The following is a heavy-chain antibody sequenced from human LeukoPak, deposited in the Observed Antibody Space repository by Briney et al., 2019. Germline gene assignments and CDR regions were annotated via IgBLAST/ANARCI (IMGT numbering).Heavy chain of an antibody. V-gene: IGHV4-34*01. Sequence: SETLSLTCTVYGGSFSGYYWSWIRQPPGKGLEWIGEINHSGSTNYNPSLKSRVTISVDTSKNQFSLKLSSVTAADTAVYYCARDRYTVTTQGLAYWGQGTLVTVSS. CDR2: INHSGST. CDR3: ARDRYTVTTQGLAY. D-gene: IGHD4-17*01. J-gene: IGHJ4*02. CDR1: GGSFSGYY.